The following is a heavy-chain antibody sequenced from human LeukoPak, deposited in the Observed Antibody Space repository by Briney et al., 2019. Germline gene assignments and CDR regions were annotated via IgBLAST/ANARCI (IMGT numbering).Heavy chain of an antibody. CDR1: GYTFTSYG. CDR2: INPNSGDT. Sequence: ASVKVSCKASGYTFTSYGISWVRQAPGQGLEWMGWINPNSGDTDYVQKFQGRVTMTRDTSISTAYMELTSLRSDDTAVYYCARDSGDSGNTFWYYWGQGTLVTVSS. V-gene: IGHV1-2*02. J-gene: IGHJ4*02. D-gene: IGHD3-10*01. CDR3: ARDSGDSGNTFWYY.